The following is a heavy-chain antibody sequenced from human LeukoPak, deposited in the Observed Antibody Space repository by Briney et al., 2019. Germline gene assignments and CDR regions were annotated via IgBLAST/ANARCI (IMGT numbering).Heavy chain of an antibody. CDR2: IWYDGSNK. D-gene: IGHD3-3*01. J-gene: IGHJ4*02. Sequence: GGSLRLSCAASGFTFSNYGMHWVRQAPGKGLEWVAYIWYDGSNKYYTDSVKGRFTISRDNSENTLYLQMNSLRAEDTAVYYCASWAGNTQSDSWSGPFDYWGQGTLVTVSS. CDR1: GFTFSNYG. CDR3: ASWAGNTQSDSWSGPFDY. V-gene: IGHV3-33*01.